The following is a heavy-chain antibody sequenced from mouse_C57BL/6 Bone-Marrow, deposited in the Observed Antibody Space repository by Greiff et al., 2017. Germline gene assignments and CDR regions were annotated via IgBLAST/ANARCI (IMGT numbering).Heavy chain of an antibody. J-gene: IGHJ2*01. CDR2: IYPRVGRL. D-gene: IGHD1-1*02. CDR1: GYTFTSYD. V-gene: IGHV1-85*01. CDR3: AMIWDY. Sequence: QVQLQQSGPELVKPGASVKLSCTASGYTFTSYDINWVKQRPGQGLEWIGWIYPRVGRLKTNEKFKGKSTLTVYTSSSTAYMELHSLTSEDSAVYFCAMIWDYWGQGTTLTVSS.